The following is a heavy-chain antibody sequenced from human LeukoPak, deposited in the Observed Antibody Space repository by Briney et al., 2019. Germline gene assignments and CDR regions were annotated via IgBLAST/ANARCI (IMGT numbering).Heavy chain of an antibody. CDR3: ARGRPHGNDY. CDR1: GFTFSSYW. Sequence: GGSLRLSCAASGFTFSSYWMNWVRQAPGKGLVWVSRIASDGSSTTYADSVKDRFSISRDNAKNTLYLQMNSLRVEDTAVYYCARGRPHGNDYWGQGTLVTVSS. V-gene: IGHV3-74*01. D-gene: IGHD4-23*01. CDR2: IASDGSST. J-gene: IGHJ4*02.